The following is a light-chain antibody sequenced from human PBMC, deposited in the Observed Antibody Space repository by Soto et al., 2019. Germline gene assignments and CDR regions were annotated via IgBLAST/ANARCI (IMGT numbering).Light chain of an antibody. J-gene: IGKJ5*01. Sequence: EIVFTQSPATLSLSPGERATLSCGASQSVSSSYLAWYQQKPGLAPRLLIYDASSRATGIPDRFSGCGSGTDFTLTIRRLENEDLAVYYCKQYGSSLITFGTGKRREIK. CDR3: KQYGSSLIT. V-gene: IGKV3D-20*01. CDR2: DAS. CDR1: QSVSSSY.